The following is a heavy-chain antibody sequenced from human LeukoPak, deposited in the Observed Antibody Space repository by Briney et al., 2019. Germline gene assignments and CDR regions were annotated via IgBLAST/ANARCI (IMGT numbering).Heavy chain of an antibody. CDR3: AKDGLYFDY. Sequence: GGSLRLSCAASGFTFSSYVMNWVRQAPGKGLEWVSYISSSGSTIYYADSVKGRFTISRDNAKNSLYLQMNSLRAEDTAVYYCAKDGLYFDYWGQGTLVTVSS. CDR1: GFTFSSYV. CDR2: ISSSGSTI. J-gene: IGHJ4*02. V-gene: IGHV3-48*03.